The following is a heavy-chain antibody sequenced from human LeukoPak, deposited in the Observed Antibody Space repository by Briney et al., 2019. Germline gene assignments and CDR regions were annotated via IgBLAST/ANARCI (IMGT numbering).Heavy chain of an antibody. Sequence: GGSLRLSCAASGFSFGSYWMHWVRQAPGTGLEWVASIKQDGSEKLYGASVRGRFTISRDNPKNSLYLQMNSLRADDTAIYYCARDTDGSLDYWGQGILVTVAS. V-gene: IGHV3-7*01. J-gene: IGHJ4*02. CDR1: GFSFGSYW. D-gene: IGHD1-26*01. CDR3: ARDTDGSLDY. CDR2: IKQDGSEK.